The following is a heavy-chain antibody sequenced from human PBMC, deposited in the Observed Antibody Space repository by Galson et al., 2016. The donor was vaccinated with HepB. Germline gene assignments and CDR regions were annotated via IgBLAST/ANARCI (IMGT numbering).Heavy chain of an antibody. CDR1: GYIFHNYA. D-gene: IGHD3-22*01. CDR2: INAGNGNT. J-gene: IGHJ4*02. V-gene: IGHV1-3*01. Sequence: SVKVSCKASGYIFHNYAMHWVRQAPGQRLEWMGWINAGNGNTKYSQKFQGRVTITRDTSASTACMDLTILTSEDTAVYYCARGRSGSHYYDGSAYYYTLDYWGQGTLVTVSS. CDR3: ARGRSGSHYYDGSAYYYTLDY.